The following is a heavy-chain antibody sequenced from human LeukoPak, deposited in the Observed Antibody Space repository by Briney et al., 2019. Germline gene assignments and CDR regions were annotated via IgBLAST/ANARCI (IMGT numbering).Heavy chain of an antibody. CDR1: GFTVSSNY. D-gene: IGHD2-2*01. J-gene: IGHJ4*02. Sequence: GGSLRLSCAASGFTVSSNYMSWVRQAPGKGLEWVSVIYSGGSTYYADSVKGRFTISRDNSKNTLYLQMNSLRAEDTAVYYCATGGYCSSTSCPVDYWGQGTLVTVSS. V-gene: IGHV3-66*02. CDR2: IYSGGST. CDR3: ATGGYCSSTSCPVDY.